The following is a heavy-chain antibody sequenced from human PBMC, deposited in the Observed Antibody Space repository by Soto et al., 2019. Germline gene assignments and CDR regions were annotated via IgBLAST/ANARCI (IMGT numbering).Heavy chain of an antibody. Sequence: GSLKISCKGSGYSFTSYWIGWVRQMPGKGLEWMGIIYPGDSTTRYSPSFQGQVTISADKSISTAYLQWSSLMASDTAIYYCARPGFYGDYSSNYFDPWGQGTMVTVSS. J-gene: IGHJ5*02. CDR3: ARPGFYGDYSSNYFDP. CDR1: GYSFTSYW. D-gene: IGHD4-17*01. V-gene: IGHV5-51*01. CDR2: IYPGDSTT.